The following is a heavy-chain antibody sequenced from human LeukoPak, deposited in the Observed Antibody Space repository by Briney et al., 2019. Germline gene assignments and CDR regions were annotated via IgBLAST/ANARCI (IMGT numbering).Heavy chain of an antibody. D-gene: IGHD4-23*01. CDR3: TREVVMIDY. J-gene: IGHJ4*02. V-gene: IGHV3-30*03. CDR1: GFTFSSYG. Sequence: GGSLRLSCAASGFTFSSYGMHWVRQAPGKGLEWVAVISYDGSNKYYADSVKGRFTISRDNAKSSLYLQMNSLRAEDTAVYYCTREVVMIDYWGQGNLVTVSS. CDR2: ISYDGSNK.